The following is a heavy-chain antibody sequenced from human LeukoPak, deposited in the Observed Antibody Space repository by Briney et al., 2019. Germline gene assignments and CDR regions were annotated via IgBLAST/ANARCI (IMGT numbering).Heavy chain of an antibody. V-gene: IGHV3-53*01. CDR3: ARYGYGDYRYYYGMDV. CDR1: GFTVSSNY. J-gene: IGHJ6*02. CDR2: IYSGGST. D-gene: IGHD4-17*01. Sequence: GGSLRLSCAASGFTVSSNYMSWVRQAPGKGLEWVSVIYSGGSTYYADSVKGRFTISRDNSKNTLYLQMNSLRAEDTAVYYCARYGYGDYRYYYGMDVWGQGTTVTVSS.